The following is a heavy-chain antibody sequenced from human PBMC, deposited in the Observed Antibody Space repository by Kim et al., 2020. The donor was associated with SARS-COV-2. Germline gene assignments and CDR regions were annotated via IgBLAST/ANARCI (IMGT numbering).Heavy chain of an antibody. D-gene: IGHD3-10*01. CDR2: LHTSGST. J-gene: IGHJ5*02. CDR1: GGSISSDY. Sequence: SETLSLTCTVSGGSISSDYWSWIRQPAGKGLEWIGCLHTSGSTNYNPSLKSRFTMSVDTSKNQSSLKQRSVTAAHTPVYYWSHPLGSWGQRTRVTVSS. V-gene: IGHV4-4*07. CDR3: SHPLGS.